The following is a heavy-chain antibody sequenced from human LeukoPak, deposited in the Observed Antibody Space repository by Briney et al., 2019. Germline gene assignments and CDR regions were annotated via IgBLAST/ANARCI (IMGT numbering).Heavy chain of an antibody. J-gene: IGHJ4*02. D-gene: IGHD2-15*01. CDR3: ARRYCIGGNCRYSDY. CDR1: GFTLSNHY. V-gene: IGHV3-72*01. CDR2: TTNKANSYTT. Sequence: GGSLRLSCAASGFTLSNHYMNWVRQAPGKGLEWVGRTTNKANSYTTEYAASVKCRFTISRDDSKNSLYLQMNSLKTEDTAVYYCARRYCIGGNCRYSDYWGQGTLVTVSS.